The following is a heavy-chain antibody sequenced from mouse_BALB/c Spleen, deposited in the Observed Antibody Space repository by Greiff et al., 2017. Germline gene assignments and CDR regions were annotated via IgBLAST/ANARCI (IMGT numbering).Heavy chain of an antibody. D-gene: IGHD2-1*01. CDR3: ASRGSTIPLDY. V-gene: IGHV5-6*01. J-gene: IGHJ2*01. CDR2: ISSGGSYT. CDR1: GFTFSSYG. Sequence: EVHLVESGGDLVKPGGSLKLSCAASGFTFSSYGMSWVRQTPDKRLEWVATISSGGSYTYYPDSVKGRFTISRDNAKNTLYLQMSSLKSEDTAMYYCASRGSTIPLDYWGQGTTLTVSS.